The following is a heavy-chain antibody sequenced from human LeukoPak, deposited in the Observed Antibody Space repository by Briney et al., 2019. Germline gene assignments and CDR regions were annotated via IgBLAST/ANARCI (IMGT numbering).Heavy chain of an antibody. CDR2: IKQDGSEK. CDR3: AYYYYGMDV. Sequence: GGSLRLSCAASGFTFSSYAMSWVRQAPGKGLEWVANIKQDGSEKYYVDSVKGRFTISRDNAKNSLYLQMNSLRAEDTAVYYCAYYYYGMDVWGQGTTVTVSS. V-gene: IGHV3-7*01. CDR1: GFTFSSYA. J-gene: IGHJ6*02.